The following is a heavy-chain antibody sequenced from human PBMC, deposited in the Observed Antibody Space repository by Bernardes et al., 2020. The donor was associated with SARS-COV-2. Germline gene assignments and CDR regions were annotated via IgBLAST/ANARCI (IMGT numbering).Heavy chain of an antibody. CDR1: GFTLTDLS. D-gene: IGHD1-26*01. CDR3: ATRWRGVGGATRDDAFDI. V-gene: IGHV1-24*01. CDR2: FDPEDVET. J-gene: IGHJ3*02. Sequence: ASVKVSCKVSGFTLTDLSMHWVRQAPGKGLEWMGGFDPEDVETFYAQEFQGRVTMTEDTSADTAYMDLSSLRSEDTAVYYCATRWRGVGGATRDDAFDIWGQGTGSPSPQ.